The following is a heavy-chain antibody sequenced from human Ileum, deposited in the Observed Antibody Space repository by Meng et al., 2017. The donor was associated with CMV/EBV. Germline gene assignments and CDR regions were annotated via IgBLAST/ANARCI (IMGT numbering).Heavy chain of an antibody. CDR3: ARDGLNERYFDY. Sequence: SGKASGYTFTNHNLIWVRQAPGQGPEWMGWINTNAGNPTYARDFTGRFVFSLDTSVSTAYLQISSLKAEDTAVYYCARDGLNERYFDYWGQGTLVTVSS. J-gene: IGHJ4*02. CDR2: INTNAGNP. D-gene: IGHD3-22*01. V-gene: IGHV7-4-1*02. CDR1: GYTFTNHN.